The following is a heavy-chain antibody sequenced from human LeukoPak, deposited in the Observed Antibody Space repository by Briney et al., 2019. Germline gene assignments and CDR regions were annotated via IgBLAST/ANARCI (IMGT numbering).Heavy chain of an antibody. J-gene: IGHJ4*02. V-gene: IGHV3-13*01. D-gene: IGHD2-2*01. CDR1: GFTFSSYD. CDR2: IGTAGDT. Sequence: GGSLRLSCAASGFTFSSYDMHWVRHATGKGLEWVSAIGTAGDTYYPGSVKGRFTISRENAKNSLYLQMNSLRAEDTAVYYCARGVYCSSTSCYRELDYWGQGTLVTVSS. CDR3: ARGVYCSSTSCYRELDY.